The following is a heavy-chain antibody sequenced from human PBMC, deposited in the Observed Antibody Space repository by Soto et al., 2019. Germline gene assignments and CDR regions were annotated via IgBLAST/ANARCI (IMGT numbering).Heavy chain of an antibody. CDR3: AKGRGFYSDNYFDP. CDR1: LDSISNSY. J-gene: IGHJ5*02. D-gene: IGHD3-22*01. V-gene: IGHV4-4*07. CDR2: IYSSGNA. Sequence: SETLSLTCSVSLDSISNSYWTWIRQPAGKGLEWIGHIYSSGNANYNPSLKSRVTMSLDTSKNPLSLSLKSVTAADTAIYYCAKGRGFYSDNYFDPWGQGTQVTAPQ.